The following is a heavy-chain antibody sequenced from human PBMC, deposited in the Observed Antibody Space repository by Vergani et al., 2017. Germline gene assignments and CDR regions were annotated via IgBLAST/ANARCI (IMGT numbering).Heavy chain of an antibody. D-gene: IGHD4-23*01. CDR1: GFTFSAYA. CDR2: ISVIGGNT. Sequence: EVQLLESGGGLVQPGGSLRLSCGASGFTFSAYAMTWVRQAPGTGLECVSAISVIGGNTFYTDAVKGRFTISRENTKDTLYLEMNSLRVEDTAIYYCAKAREPKCKGGNCCSDYDGLDLWGQGTTVTVSS. CDR3: AKAREPKCKGGNCCSDYDGLDL. V-gene: IGHV3-23*01. J-gene: IGHJ6*02.